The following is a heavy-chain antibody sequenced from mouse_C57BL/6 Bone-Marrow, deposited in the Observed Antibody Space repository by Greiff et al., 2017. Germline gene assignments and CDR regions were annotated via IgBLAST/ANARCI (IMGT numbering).Heavy chain of an antibody. CDR3: ALYYYGSSPYYAMDY. D-gene: IGHD1-1*01. J-gene: IGHJ4*01. CDR1: GYTFTSYW. CDR2: IDPSDSET. Sequence: QVQLKQPGAELVRPGSSVKLSCKASGYTFTSYWMHWVKQRPIQGLEWIGNIDPSDSETHYNQKFKDKATLTVDKSSSTAYMQLSSLTSEDSAVXYCALYYYGSSPYYAMDYWGQGTSVTVSS. V-gene: IGHV1-52*01.